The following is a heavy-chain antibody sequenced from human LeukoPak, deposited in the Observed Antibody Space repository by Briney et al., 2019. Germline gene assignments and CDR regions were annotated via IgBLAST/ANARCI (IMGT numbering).Heavy chain of an antibody. CDR1: GFSFSSYW. Sequence: GGSLRLSCVGSGFSFSSYWMNWARQAPGKGLEWVASINHNGNVNYYVDSVKGRFTISRDNAKNSLYLQMSNLRAEDTAVYFCARGGGLDVWGQGATVTVSS. CDR3: ARGGGLDV. D-gene: IGHD3-16*01. CDR2: INHNGNVN. J-gene: IGHJ6*02. V-gene: IGHV3-7*03.